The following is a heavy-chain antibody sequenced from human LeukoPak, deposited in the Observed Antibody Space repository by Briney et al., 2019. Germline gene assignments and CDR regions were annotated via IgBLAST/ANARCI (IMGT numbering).Heavy chain of an antibody. CDR2: INRDGSET. CDR1: GFIFATSW. J-gene: IGHJ6*03. CDR3: ASPPPWIQTYDLDV. D-gene: IGHD5-18*01. Sequence: HAGGSLRLSCAASGFIFATSWMTWVRQTPTKGLEWVATINRDGSETYYVDSVRGRFTSSRDNAKNSLYLQMNSLRAEDTAVYYCASPPPWIQTYDLDVWGKGTTVTVS. V-gene: IGHV3-7*01.